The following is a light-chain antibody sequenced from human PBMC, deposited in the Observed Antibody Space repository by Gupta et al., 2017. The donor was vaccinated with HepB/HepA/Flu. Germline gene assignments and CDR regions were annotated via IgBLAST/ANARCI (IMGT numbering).Light chain of an antibody. Sequence: QSALTQPASVSGSPGQSITISCTGTSSDVGGYNYVSWYQQHPGKVPKVMIYDVSNRPAGISNRFSGSKSGNTASLTISGLQAEDEADYYCSSFTSSSTVVFCGGTKLTVL. CDR3: SSFTSSSTVV. J-gene: IGLJ2*01. CDR2: DVS. CDR1: SSDVGGYNY. V-gene: IGLV2-14*01.